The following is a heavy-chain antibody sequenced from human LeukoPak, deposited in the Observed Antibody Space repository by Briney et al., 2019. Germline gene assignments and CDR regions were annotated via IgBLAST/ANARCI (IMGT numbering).Heavy chain of an antibody. V-gene: IGHV3-9*01. J-gene: IGHJ4*02. CDR1: GFTFDGYA. CDR2: ISWNSGSI. Sequence: GGSPRLSCAASGFTFDGYAMHWVRQAPGKGLEWVSGISWNSGSIGYADSVKGRFTISRDNAKNSLYLQMNSLRAEDTALYYCAKDIAHGSGSYWSGVDYWGQGTLVTVSS. CDR3: AKDIAHGSGSYWSGVDY. D-gene: IGHD3-10*01.